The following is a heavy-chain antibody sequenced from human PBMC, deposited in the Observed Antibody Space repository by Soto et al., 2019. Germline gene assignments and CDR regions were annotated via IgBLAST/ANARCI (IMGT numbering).Heavy chain of an antibody. J-gene: IGHJ4*02. CDR3: ARAAADYRGSSGYSFDY. D-gene: IGHD3-22*01. Sequence: GGSLRLSCAASEFTFSNYAMSWVRQAPGKGLEWVAAISGSGDKTYYTDSVKGRFTISRDNSRNTLHLQMNSLRVEDTAVYYCARAAADYRGSSGYSFDYWGQGTLVTVSS. CDR2: ISGSGDKT. CDR1: EFTFSNYA. V-gene: IGHV3-23*01.